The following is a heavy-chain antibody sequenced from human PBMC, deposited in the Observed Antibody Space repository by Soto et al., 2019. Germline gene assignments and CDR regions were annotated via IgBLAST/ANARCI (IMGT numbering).Heavy chain of an antibody. Sequence: ASVKVSCKASGFTFTSSAMQWVRQARGQRLEWIGWIVVGSGNTNYAQKFQERVTITRDMSTSTAYMELSSLRSEDTAVYYCAADLRGVRGVIKPGNQYYMDVGGKGTTVTVSS. CDR3: AADLRGVRGVIKPGNQYYMDV. CDR2: IVVGSGNT. D-gene: IGHD3-10*01. V-gene: IGHV1-58*02. CDR1: GFTFTSSA. J-gene: IGHJ6*03.